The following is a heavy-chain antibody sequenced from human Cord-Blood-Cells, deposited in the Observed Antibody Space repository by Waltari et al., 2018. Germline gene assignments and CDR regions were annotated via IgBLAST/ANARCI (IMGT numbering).Heavy chain of an antibody. CDR3: ATHIVVVTASPNWFDP. CDR2: IYYSRST. V-gene: IGHV4-39*07. CDR1: GGSISSSSYS. J-gene: IGHJ5*02. D-gene: IGHD2-21*02. Sequence: QLQLQESGPGLVKPSETLSLTCTVSGGSISSSSYSWGWIRQPTGKGLEWIGSIYYSRSTYYNPSLKSRVTISVDTSKNQFSLKLSSVTAADTAVYYCATHIVVVTASPNWFDPWGQGTLVTVSS.